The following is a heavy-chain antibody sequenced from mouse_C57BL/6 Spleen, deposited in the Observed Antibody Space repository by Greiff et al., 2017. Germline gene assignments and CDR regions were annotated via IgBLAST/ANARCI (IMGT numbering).Heavy chain of an antibody. CDR2: IDPSDSYT. CDR3: ARYGRLYPFAY. J-gene: IGHJ3*01. CDR1: GYTFTSYW. D-gene: IGHD1-1*02. V-gene: IGHV1-50*01. Sequence: VQLQQPGAELVKPGASVKLSCKASGYTFTSYWMQWVKQRPGQGLEWIGEIDPSDSYTNYNQKFKGKATLTVDTSSSTAYMQLSSLTSEDSAVYYCARYGRLYPFAYWGQGTLVTVSA.